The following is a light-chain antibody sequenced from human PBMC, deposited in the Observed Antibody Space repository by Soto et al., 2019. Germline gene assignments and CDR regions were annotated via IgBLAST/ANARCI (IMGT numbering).Light chain of an antibody. J-gene: IGKJ2*01. Sequence: IVLTQSPGTLSLSPGERATLSCRASQSIRNIYLAWYQQKPGQAPRLIIYSTSSRATGIPDRFSGSGSGTDFTLTISRLEPEDLGVFYWHHYATDTFGQGTKLEI. CDR2: STS. V-gene: IGKV3-20*01. CDR1: QSIRNIY. CDR3: HHYATDT.